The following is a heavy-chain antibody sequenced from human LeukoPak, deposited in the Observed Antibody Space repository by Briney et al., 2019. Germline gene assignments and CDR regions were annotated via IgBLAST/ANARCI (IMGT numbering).Heavy chain of an antibody. CDR1: GFNLTDYW. J-gene: IGHJ4*02. CDR3: ARWTVTFDY. D-gene: IGHD4-11*01. V-gene: IGHV3-7*01. Sequence: GGSLRLSCAASGFNLTDYWMSWVRQAPGKGLEWVANVKQDGSGEYYVDSVKGRFTISRDNSKNTLYLQMNSLRAEDTAVYYCARWTVTFDYWGQGTLVTVSS. CDR2: VKQDGSGE.